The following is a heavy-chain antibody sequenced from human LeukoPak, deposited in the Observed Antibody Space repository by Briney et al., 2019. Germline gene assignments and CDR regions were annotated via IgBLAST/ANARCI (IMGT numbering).Heavy chain of an antibody. D-gene: IGHD6-19*01. Sequence: ASVKVSCKASGYTFTSYGISWVRQAPGQGLEWMGWISAYNGNTNYAQKLQGRVTMTTDTSTSTAYMELRSLRSDDTAVYYCAREREHSSGLYYYGMDVWGKGTTVTVSS. CDR1: GYTFTSYG. CDR3: AREREHSSGLYYYGMDV. CDR2: ISAYNGNT. J-gene: IGHJ6*01. V-gene: IGHV1-18*04.